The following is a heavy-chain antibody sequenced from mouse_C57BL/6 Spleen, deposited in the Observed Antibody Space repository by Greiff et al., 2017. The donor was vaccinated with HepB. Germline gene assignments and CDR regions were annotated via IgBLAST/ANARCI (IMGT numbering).Heavy chain of an antibody. CDR1: GFTFSDYY. D-gene: IGHD3-2*02. J-gene: IGHJ4*01. CDR2: YNYDGSST. V-gene: IGHV5-16*01. CDR3: ARDYQGAMDY. Sequence: EVKLMESEGGLVQPGSSMKLSCTASGFTFSDYYMAWVRQVPEKGLEWVANYNYDGSSTYYLDSLKSRFIISRDNAKNILYLQMSSLKSEDTATYYCARDYQGAMDYWGQGASVTVAS.